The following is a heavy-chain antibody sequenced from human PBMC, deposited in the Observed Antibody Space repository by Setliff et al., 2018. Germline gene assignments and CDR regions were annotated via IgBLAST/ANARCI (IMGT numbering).Heavy chain of an antibody. CDR1: GGPFSSYG. Sequence: SVKVSCKASGGPFSSYGVSWVRQAPGQGLEWMGGTIPMFGTTNYARKFQGRVTIITDESTSTAYMQLSSLVSEDTAVYYCVREGVDSRSSTDYRYYMDVWGKGTTVTVSS. CDR2: TIPMFGTT. V-gene: IGHV1-69*05. J-gene: IGHJ6*03. CDR3: VREGVDSRSSTDYRYYMDV. D-gene: IGHD3-22*01.